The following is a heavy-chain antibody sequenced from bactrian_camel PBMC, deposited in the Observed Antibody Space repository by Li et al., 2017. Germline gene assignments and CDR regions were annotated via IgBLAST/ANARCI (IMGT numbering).Heavy chain of an antibody. Sequence: HVQLVESGGGLVQPGGSLKLSCAASGFTFASHYMSWVRQAPGKEREGVAAINASGGRTAYRNSVKGRFTISQDNAKNTLYLQMNSLNSEDTAMYYCAAAAGLFGGTCLDVRSVDYWGQGTQVTVS. V-gene: IGHV3S1*01. J-gene: IGHJ4*01. D-gene: IGHD7*01. CDR2: INASGGRT. CDR1: GFTFASHY. CDR3: AAAAGLFGGTCLDVRSVDY.